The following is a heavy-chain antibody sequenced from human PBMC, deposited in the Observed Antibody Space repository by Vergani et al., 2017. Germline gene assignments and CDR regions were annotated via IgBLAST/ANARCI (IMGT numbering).Heavy chain of an antibody. V-gene: IGHV3-7*03. CDR1: GFTFSSYW. Sequence: EVQLVESGGGLVQPGGSLRLSCAASGFTFSSYWMSWVRQAPGKGLEWVANIKHDGSEKYYVDSVKGRFTISRDNAKNSLYLQMNSLRAEDTAVYYCARVGGSSGYYWSMDVWGQGTTVTVSS. CDR2: IKHDGSEK. J-gene: IGHJ6*02. D-gene: IGHD3-22*01. CDR3: ARVGGSSGYYWSMDV.